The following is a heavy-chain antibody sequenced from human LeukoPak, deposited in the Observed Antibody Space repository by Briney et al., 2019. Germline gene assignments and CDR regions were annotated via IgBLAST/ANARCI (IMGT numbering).Heavy chain of an antibody. CDR3: ARHVWYFDL. CDR1: GGSLRSYS. Sequence: WETLSLTCTVSGGSLRSYSLSWIRQSPGKGLEWLGYIHSTGSSNYNPSLKSRVTISLDPSKKQFSLKPKSVTAADTAVYYCARHVWYFDLWGRGTLVTVSS. J-gene: IGHJ2*01. V-gene: IGHV4-59*08. CDR2: IHSTGSS.